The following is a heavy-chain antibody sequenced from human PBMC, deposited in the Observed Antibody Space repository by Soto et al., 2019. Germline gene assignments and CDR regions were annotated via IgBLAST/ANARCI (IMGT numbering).Heavy chain of an antibody. CDR2: FYYSESP. Sequence: SETLSLTCSVSGGSISSSTYYWGWIRQPPGKGLEWIGSFYYSESPYYNPSLKSRVTISVDTSKNQFSLILRSVNAADTAAYYCARQRRDGYLDSWGQGTLVT. V-gene: IGHV4-39*01. CDR1: GGSISSSTYY. D-gene: IGHD2-8*01. J-gene: IGHJ4*02. CDR3: ARQRRDGYLDS.